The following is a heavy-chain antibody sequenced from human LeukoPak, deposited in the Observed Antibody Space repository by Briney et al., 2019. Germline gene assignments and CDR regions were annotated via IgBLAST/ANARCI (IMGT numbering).Heavy chain of an antibody. J-gene: IGHJ6*03. V-gene: IGHV1-69*05. CDR1: GGTFSSYT. D-gene: IGHD2-2*01. Sequence: SVKVSCKASGGTFSSYTISWARQAPGQGLEWMGGIIPIFGTANYAQKFQGRVTITTDESTSTAYMELSSLRSEDTAVYYCASCYASSDYYYYMDVWGKGTTVTVSS. CDR3: ASCYASSDYYYYMDV. CDR2: IIPIFGTA.